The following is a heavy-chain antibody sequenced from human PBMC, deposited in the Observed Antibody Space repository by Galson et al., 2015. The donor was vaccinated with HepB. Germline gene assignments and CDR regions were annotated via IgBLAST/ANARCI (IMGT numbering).Heavy chain of an antibody. CDR2: IKSKTDGGTT. CDR1: GFTFSNAW. V-gene: IGHV3-15*01. CDR3: TANTAMVPLIDY. J-gene: IGHJ4*02. Sequence: SLRLSCAASGFTFSNAWMSWVRQAPGKGLEWVGRIKSKTDGGTTDYAAPVKGRFTISRDDSKNTLYLQINSLKTEDTAVYYCTANTAMVPLIDYWGQGTLVTVSS. D-gene: IGHD5-18*01.